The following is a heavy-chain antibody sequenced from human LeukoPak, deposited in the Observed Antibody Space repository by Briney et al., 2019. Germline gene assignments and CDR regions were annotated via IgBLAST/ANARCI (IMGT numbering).Heavy chain of an antibody. CDR3: ARISSISYYFDY. Sequence: GGSLRLSCAASGFTFSSLWMTWVRQAPGKGLEWVANIKLDGSEKYYVDSVKGRFTVSRDNAKNSLYLQMNSLRAEDTAVYYCARISSISYYFDYWGLGTLVTVSS. CDR2: IKLDGSEK. V-gene: IGHV3-7*01. J-gene: IGHJ4*02. CDR1: GFTFSSLW.